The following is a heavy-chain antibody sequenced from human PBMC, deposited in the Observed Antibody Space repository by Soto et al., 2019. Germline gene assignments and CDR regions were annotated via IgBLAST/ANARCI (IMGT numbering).Heavy chain of an antibody. CDR3: ARVIVVVGFDY. D-gene: IGHD3-22*01. V-gene: IGHV3-7*01. Sequence: GGSLRLSCAAPGFSFSSYWMSWVRQAPGKGLEWVANIKQDGSEKYYVDSVKGRFTISRDNAKNSLYLQMNSLRAEDTAVYYCARVIVVVGFDYWGQGTLVTVSS. CDR2: IKQDGSEK. J-gene: IGHJ4*02. CDR1: GFSFSSYW.